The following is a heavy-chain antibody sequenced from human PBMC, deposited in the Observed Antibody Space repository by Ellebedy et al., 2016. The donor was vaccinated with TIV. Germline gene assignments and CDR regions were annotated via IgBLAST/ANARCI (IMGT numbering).Heavy chain of an antibody. D-gene: IGHD3-10*01. Sequence: GESLKISCAASGFTFSSHWMHWVRQGPGKGLVWVSRINNDGNITIYADSVKGRFAISRDNAKNTLYLQMNSLRAGDTAVYYCARDSILTMGRGIFADYWGQGTLVTVSS. V-gene: IGHV3-74*01. CDR1: GFTFSSHW. CDR3: ARDSILTMGRGIFADY. CDR2: INNDGNIT. J-gene: IGHJ4*02.